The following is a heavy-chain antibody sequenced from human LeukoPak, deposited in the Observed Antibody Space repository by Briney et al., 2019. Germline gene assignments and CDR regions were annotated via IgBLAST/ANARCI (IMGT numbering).Heavy chain of an antibody. CDR1: GGSISSGGYS. Sequence: SETLSLTCAVSGGSISSGGYSWSWIRQPPGKGLEWIGYIYHSGSTYYNPSLKSRVTISVDRSKNQFSLELSSVTAADTAVYYCARSAMATLDYWGQGTLVTVSS. CDR3: ARSAMATLDY. J-gene: IGHJ4*02. D-gene: IGHD5-18*01. CDR2: IYHSGST. V-gene: IGHV4-30-2*01.